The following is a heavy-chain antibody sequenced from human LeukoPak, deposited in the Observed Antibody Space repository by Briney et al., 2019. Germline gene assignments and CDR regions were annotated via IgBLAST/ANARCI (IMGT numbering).Heavy chain of an antibody. CDR3: VAGTRVVGATWGLDY. CDR2: IVVGSGNT. CDR1: GFTPASSA. J-gene: IGHJ4*02. Sequence: GASVKVSCKTSGFTPASSAMQWVRQARGQRLERIGWIVVGSGNTNYAQKLQERVTVTRDMSTGTAYMELSSLRSEDTAVYYCVAGTRVVGATWGLDYWGQGTLVTVSS. D-gene: IGHD1-26*01. V-gene: IGHV1-58*02.